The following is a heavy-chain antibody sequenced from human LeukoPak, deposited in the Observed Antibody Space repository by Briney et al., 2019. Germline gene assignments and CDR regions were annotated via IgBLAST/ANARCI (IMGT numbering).Heavy chain of an antibody. Sequence: PGGSLRLSCVPAGFTFSIHGIHWVRQAPGKVLEWVAFIRYDGSNKYYADSVKGRFTISRDNSKNTLYLQMNSLRAEDTAVYYCAKDRATQPPDYWGQGTLVTVP. D-gene: IGHD5-12*01. J-gene: IGHJ4*02. V-gene: IGHV3-30*02. CDR3: AKDRATQPPDY. CDR2: IRYDGSNK. CDR1: GFTFSIHG.